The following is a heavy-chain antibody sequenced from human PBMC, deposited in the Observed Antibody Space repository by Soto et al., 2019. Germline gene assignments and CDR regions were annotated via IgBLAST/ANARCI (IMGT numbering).Heavy chain of an antibody. CDR1: GFTFSSYG. D-gene: IGHD5-18*01. J-gene: IGHJ6*02. CDR3: AKDLRGYTYGFHSFYAMGV. V-gene: IGHV3-30*18. Sequence: GGSLRLSCEASGFTFSSYGMHWVRQAPGKGLEWVALISYDGINKHYADSVKGRFTISRDNFQNTLHLQMNSLRAEDTAVYFCAKDLRGYTYGFHSFYAMGVWGQGTTVTVSS. CDR2: ISYDGINK.